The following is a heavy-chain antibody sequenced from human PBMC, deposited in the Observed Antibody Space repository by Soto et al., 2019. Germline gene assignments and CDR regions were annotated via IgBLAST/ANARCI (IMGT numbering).Heavy chain of an antibody. CDR1: GYPFTSYS. CDR3: ARSLGIAAAATD. J-gene: IGHJ4*02. D-gene: IGHD6-25*01. V-gene: IGHV1-18*01. CDR2: ISGYNGNT. Sequence: ASVKVSCKASGYPFTSYSLNWVRQAPGQGLEWMGLISGYNGNTKYPQKLQGRVTMTTETSTSTAYMELRSLRSDDTAMYYCARSLGIAAAATDWVQGTLVTVYS.